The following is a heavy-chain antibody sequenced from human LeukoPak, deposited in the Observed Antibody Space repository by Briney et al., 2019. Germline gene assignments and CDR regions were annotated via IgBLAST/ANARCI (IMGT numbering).Heavy chain of an antibody. CDR1: GFTFSSYA. CDR2: ISGSGGST. D-gene: IGHD1-26*01. V-gene: IGHV3-23*01. CDR3: AKEWELPRYYFDY. J-gene: IGHJ4*02. Sequence: GGSLRLSCVASGFTFSSYAMSWVRQAPGKGLEWVSVISGSGGSTYYADSVKGRFTISRDNSKDTLYLQMNSLRAEDTAVYYCAKEWELPRYYFDYWGQGTLVTVSS.